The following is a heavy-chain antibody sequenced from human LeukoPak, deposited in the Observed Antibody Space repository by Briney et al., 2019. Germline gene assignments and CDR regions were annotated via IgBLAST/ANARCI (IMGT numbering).Heavy chain of an antibody. D-gene: IGHD1-1*01. V-gene: IGHV1-18*04. CDR2: ISPYNGDT. J-gene: IGHJ4*02. Sequence: GASVKVSCKTSGYIFTNYDINWVRQAPGQGLEWMGWISPYNGDTKYAQKFQDRVTMSTDTSTSTTYMELRSLRSDDTAVYYCTRATGGLSDYWGQGTLVTVS. CDR3: TRATGGLSDY. CDR1: GYIFTNYD.